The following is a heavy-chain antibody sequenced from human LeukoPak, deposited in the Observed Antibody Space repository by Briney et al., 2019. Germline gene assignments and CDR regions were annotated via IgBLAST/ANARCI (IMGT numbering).Heavy chain of an antibody. Sequence: GGSLRLSSAASGFTFSSYAMSWVRQAPEKGLEWVSAISGSGGSTYYADSVKGRFTISRDNSKNTLYLQMNSQRAEDTAVYYCARATYYYDSSGYLVWYFDLWGRGTLVTVSS. D-gene: IGHD3-22*01. CDR3: ARATYYYDSSGYLVWYFDL. CDR2: ISGSGGST. CDR1: GFTFSSYA. V-gene: IGHV3-23*01. J-gene: IGHJ2*01.